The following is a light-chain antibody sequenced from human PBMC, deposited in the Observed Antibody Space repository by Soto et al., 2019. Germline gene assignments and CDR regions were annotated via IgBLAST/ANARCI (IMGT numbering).Light chain of an antibody. Sequence: EVVLTQSPGTLSLSPGDRATLSCRASQSVSSNYLAWYQQKPGQAPRLLIYAASNRATGIPDRFSGGGSGTDFTLTSSRLEPGDFAVYYCQQYGSSPLTFGQGTELEI. CDR1: QSVSSNY. J-gene: IGKJ2*01. CDR3: QQYGSSPLT. V-gene: IGKV3-20*01. CDR2: AAS.